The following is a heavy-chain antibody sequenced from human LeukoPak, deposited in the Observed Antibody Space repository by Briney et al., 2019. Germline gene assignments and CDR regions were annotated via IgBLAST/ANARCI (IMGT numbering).Heavy chain of an antibody. D-gene: IGHD3-9*01. CDR2: IIPIFGTA. CDR3: ARVGDRTLGRYYDILTGYFDP. V-gene: IGHV1-69*13. CDR1: GGTFSSYA. Sequence: GASVKVSCKASGGTFSSYAISWVRQAPGQGLEWMGGIIPIFGTANYAQKFQGRVTITADESTSTAYMELSSLRSEDTAVYYCARVGDRTLGRYYDILTGYFDPWGQGNLVTVSS. J-gene: IGHJ5*02.